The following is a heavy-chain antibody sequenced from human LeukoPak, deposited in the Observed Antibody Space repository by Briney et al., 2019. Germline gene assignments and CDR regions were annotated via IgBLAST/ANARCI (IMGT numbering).Heavy chain of an antibody. J-gene: IGHJ4*02. CDR2: ISGASETI. V-gene: IGHV3-23*01. Sequence: GGSLRLSCAASGFTFSRYAMSWVRQAPGKGLEWVSAISGASETIYYANSVRGRFTIFRDNSRNTLYLQMNSLRGDDTAVYYCAKDVGKWESLHFFDYWGQGTLVTVSA. D-gene: IGHD1-26*01. CDR3: AKDVGKWESLHFFDY. CDR1: GFTFSRYA.